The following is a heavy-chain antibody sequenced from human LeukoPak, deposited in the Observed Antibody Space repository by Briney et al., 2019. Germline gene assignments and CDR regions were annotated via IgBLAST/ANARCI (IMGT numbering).Heavy chain of an antibody. Sequence: HPGGSLRLSCGASGFTFSNYAMTWVRQAPGKGLEWVSIISDTDAATDYTDSVKGRFTISRDNSKNILYLEMNSLRVEDTAVYYCARVSLPHGAVPDWFDLWGQGTLVTVSS. V-gene: IGHV3-23*01. CDR1: GFTFSNYA. CDR3: ARVSLPHGAVPDWFDL. J-gene: IGHJ5*02. D-gene: IGHD1-26*01. CDR2: ISDTDAAT.